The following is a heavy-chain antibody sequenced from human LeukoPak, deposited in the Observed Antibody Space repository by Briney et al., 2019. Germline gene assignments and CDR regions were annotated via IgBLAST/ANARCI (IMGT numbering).Heavy chain of an antibody. J-gene: IGHJ4*02. Sequence: PSETLSLTCAVYGGSFSGYYWSWIRQPPGKGLEWIGEINHSGSTNYNPSLKSRVTISVDTSKNQFSLKLSSVTAADTAVYYCASSVEMATPFDYWGQETLVTVSS. CDR2: INHSGST. V-gene: IGHV4-34*01. D-gene: IGHD5-24*01. CDR1: GGSFSGYY. CDR3: ASSVEMATPFDY.